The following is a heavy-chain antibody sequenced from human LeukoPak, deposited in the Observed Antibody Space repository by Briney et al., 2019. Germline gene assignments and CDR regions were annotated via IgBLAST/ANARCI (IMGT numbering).Heavy chain of an antibody. CDR3: ARDVRFTIFGVVTLDY. V-gene: IGHV1-18*01. J-gene: IGHJ4*02. CDR1: GYTFTSYG. D-gene: IGHD3-3*01. CDR2: ISVYNGGNT. Sequence: ASVKVSCKASGYTFTSYGITWVRQAPGQGLEWMGWISVYNGGNTNYAQKLQGRVTMTTDTSTSTAYMELRSLRSDDTAVYYCARDVRFTIFGVVTLDYWGQGTLVTVSS.